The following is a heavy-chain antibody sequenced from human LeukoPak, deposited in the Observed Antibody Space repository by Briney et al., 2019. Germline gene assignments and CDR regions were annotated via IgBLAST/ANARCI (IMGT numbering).Heavy chain of an antibody. CDR1: GFTFSSYS. CDR2: ISSSSSYI. Sequence: GGSLRLSCAASGFTFSSYSMNWVHQAPGKGLEWVSSISSSSSYIYYADSVKGRFTISRDNAKNSLYLQMNRLRAEDTAVYYCARVLRGYLDYWSQGTLVTVSS. D-gene: IGHD3-22*01. V-gene: IGHV3-21*01. CDR3: ARVLRGYLDY. J-gene: IGHJ4*02.